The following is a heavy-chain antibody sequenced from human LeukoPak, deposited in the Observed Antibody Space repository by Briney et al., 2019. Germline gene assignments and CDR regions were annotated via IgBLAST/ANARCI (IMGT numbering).Heavy chain of an antibody. V-gene: IGHV3-7*03. CDR3: ARDNPPDY. J-gene: IGHJ4*02. CDR2: IKQDGSEK. Sequence: GGSLRLSCVASGLTFSSSWMSWVRQAPGKGLEWVANIKQDGSEKSYVESVRGRFTISRDNAKNSLYLQLNSLRAEDTALYYCARDNPPDYWGQGTLVTVSS. CDR1: GLTFSSSW.